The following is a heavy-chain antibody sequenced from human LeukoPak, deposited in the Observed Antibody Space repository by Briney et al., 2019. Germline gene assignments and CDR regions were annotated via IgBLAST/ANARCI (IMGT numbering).Heavy chain of an antibody. Sequence: GGSLRLSCAASGFNFANHAMSWVRQTAGKGLEWVSAISGGGDITYYADSVKGRFTISRDNSKDTLFLQMRSLRPGDTAVYYCVREDTPATANYWGQGTLVTISS. CDR1: GFNFANHA. D-gene: IGHD2-21*02. CDR2: ISGGGDIT. V-gene: IGHV3-23*01. J-gene: IGHJ4*02. CDR3: VREDTPATANY.